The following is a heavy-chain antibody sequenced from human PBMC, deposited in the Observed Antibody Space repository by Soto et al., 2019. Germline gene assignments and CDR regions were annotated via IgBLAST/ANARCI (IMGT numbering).Heavy chain of an antibody. V-gene: IGHV4-59*01. Sequence: SETLSLTCTVSRGSIRSYYWSWIPQPPGKGLGWIGDIYYSGGTNYKPPPKRRVTISVATSKNQFSLKLSSVTAADTAVYYCARDLNIVATIGGFDPWGQGTLVTVSS. CDR3: ARDLNIVATIGGFDP. J-gene: IGHJ5*02. CDR1: RGSIRSYY. D-gene: IGHD5-12*01. CDR2: IYYSGGT.